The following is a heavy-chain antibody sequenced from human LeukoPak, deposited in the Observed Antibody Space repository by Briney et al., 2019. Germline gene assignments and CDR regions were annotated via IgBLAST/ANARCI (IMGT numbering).Heavy chain of an antibody. Sequence: GGSLRLSCAXSXXTFXXXXXXXVXXXXGXXXXWXSSISSSSSYIYYADSVKGRFTISRDNTKNSLYLQMNSLRAEDTAVYYCARDSPYGTAGYWGQGTLVTVSS. CDR2: ISSSSSYI. J-gene: IGHJ4*02. D-gene: IGHD2-8*02. CDR3: ARDSPYGTAGY. V-gene: IGHV3-21*01. CDR1: XXTFXXXX.